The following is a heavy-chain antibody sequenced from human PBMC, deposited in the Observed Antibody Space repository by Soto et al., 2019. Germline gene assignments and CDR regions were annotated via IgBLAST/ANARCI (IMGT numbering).Heavy chain of an antibody. Sequence: GGSLRLSCAASGFTFSSYGMHWVRQAPGKGLEWVAVIWYDGSNKYYADSVKGRFTISRDNSKNTLYLQMNSLRAEDTAVYYCARDNGFSGRRYYYYGMDVWGQGTTVTVSS. CDR2: IWYDGSNK. J-gene: IGHJ6*02. CDR3: ARDNGFSGRRYYYYGMDV. V-gene: IGHV3-33*01. CDR1: GFTFSSYG. D-gene: IGHD3-10*01.